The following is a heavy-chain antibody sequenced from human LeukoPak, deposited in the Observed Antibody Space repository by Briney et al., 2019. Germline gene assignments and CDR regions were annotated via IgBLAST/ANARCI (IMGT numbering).Heavy chain of an antibody. J-gene: IGHJ4*02. CDR1: GGSFSGYY. CDR3: ARGRDPY. D-gene: IGHD5-24*01. V-gene: IGHV4-34*01. CDR2: INHSGST. Sequence: KSPETLSLTCAVYGGSFSGYYWTWIRQPPGRGLEWIGEINHSGSTNYNPSLKSRVTISVDTSKSQFSLKLNSVTAADTAMYYCARGRDPYWGQGTLVTVSS.